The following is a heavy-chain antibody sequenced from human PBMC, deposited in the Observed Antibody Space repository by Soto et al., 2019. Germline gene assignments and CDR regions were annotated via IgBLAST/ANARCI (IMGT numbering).Heavy chain of an antibody. J-gene: IGHJ6*02. Sequence: GGSLSLSCTASGFTFNSYGFNWVRQAPGKGLEWVAVISYDGGNKYYVDSVRGRFTISRDNSNNTLYLEMKSLRVEDTAVYYCAKVRFGRGILSNTMDVWGQGTTVTVSS. D-gene: IGHD3-16*01. V-gene: IGHV3-30*18. CDR3: AKVRFGRGILSNTMDV. CDR1: GFTFNSYG. CDR2: ISYDGGNK.